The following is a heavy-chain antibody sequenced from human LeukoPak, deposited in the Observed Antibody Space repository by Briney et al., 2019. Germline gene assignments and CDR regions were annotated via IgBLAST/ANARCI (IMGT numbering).Heavy chain of an antibody. CDR2: IYTSGST. D-gene: IGHD3-22*01. Sequence: PSETLSLTCTVSGGSISSYYWSWIRQPAGKGLEWIGRIYTSGSTNYNPSLKSRVTMSVDTSKNQFSLKLSSVTAADTAVYYCVRGGAYYYDSSGYYYAHQLNYWGQGTLVTVSS. V-gene: IGHV4-4*07. J-gene: IGHJ4*02. CDR1: GGSISSYY. CDR3: VRGGAYYYDSSGYYYAHQLNY.